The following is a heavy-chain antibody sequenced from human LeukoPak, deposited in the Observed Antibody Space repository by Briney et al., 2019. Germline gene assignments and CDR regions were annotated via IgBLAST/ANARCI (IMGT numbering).Heavy chain of an antibody. CDR3: ARDLAVPGTARGY. J-gene: IGHJ4*02. D-gene: IGHD6-19*01. V-gene: IGHV7-4-1*01. CDR2: INTNTGNP. Sequence: ASVKVSCKDSGYTFSAYDISWMRQAPGQGLEWMGGINTNTGNPTYAQDFTGRFVFSLDSSVTTAYLQIDSVQADDTAVYFCARDLAVPGTARGYWGQGTLVTVSS. CDR1: GYTFSAYD.